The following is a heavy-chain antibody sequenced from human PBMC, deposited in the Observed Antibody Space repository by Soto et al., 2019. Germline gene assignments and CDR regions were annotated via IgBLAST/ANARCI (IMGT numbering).Heavy chain of an antibody. J-gene: IGHJ6*03. CDR2: IRSKRNYYAT. CDR3: TSHAGGQVEHSYDYYSMDV. Sequence: EVQLVESGGGLVQPGGSLKLSCSAAGFSLSESAIHLVRKASGKGLEWIGRIRSKRNYYATADRASVKGRFTMSRDDSKNTAFLQMDSLKAEDTAVYYCTSHAGGQVEHSYDYYSMDVWGKGTTVSV. CDR1: GFSLSESA. V-gene: IGHV3-73*01. D-gene: IGHD2-15*01.